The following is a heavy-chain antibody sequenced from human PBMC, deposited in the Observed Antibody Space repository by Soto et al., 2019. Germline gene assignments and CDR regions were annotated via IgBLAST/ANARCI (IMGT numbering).Heavy chain of an antibody. CDR1: GGSISSGGYS. Sequence: SETLSLTCAVSGGSISSGGYSWSWIRQPPGKGLEWIGYIYHSGSTYYDPSLKSRVTISVDRSKNQFSLKLSSVTAADTAVYYCARGGVDYYDSSGYYFSPYYFDYWGQGTLVTVSS. CDR3: ARGGVDYYDSSGYYFSPYYFDY. D-gene: IGHD3-22*01. CDR2: IYHSGST. J-gene: IGHJ4*02. V-gene: IGHV4-30-2*01.